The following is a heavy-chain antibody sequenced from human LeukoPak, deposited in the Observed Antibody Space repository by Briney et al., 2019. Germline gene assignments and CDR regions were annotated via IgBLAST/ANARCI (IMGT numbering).Heavy chain of an antibody. V-gene: IGHV3-48*03. CDR1: VLTFSSYE. Sequence: HPGVPLRLSCAASVLTFSSYEMNWVRQAPGKGLERVSYISSTGSTIYYADSVKGRFTISRDNAKNSLYLQMNSLRAEDTAVYYCARKGCSSTRCYRYYYYGMDVWGKGTTVTGYS. CDR2: ISSTGSTI. J-gene: IGHJ6*04. CDR3: ARKGCSSTRCYRYYYYGMDV. D-gene: IGHD2-2*01.